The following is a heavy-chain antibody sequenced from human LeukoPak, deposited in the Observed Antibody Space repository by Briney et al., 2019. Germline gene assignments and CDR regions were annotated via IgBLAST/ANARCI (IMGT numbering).Heavy chain of an antibody. Sequence: KPGGSLRLSCAASGITFSNYSITWVRQAPGKGLEWVASISSGTTYIYYADSMKGRFTISRDNAKNSLYLQMNSLRAEDTAVYYCARHFSYSSGWVPFDYWGQGTLVTVSS. D-gene: IGHD6-19*01. CDR1: GITFSNYS. CDR2: ISSGTTYI. V-gene: IGHV3-21*01. CDR3: ARHFSYSSGWVPFDY. J-gene: IGHJ4*02.